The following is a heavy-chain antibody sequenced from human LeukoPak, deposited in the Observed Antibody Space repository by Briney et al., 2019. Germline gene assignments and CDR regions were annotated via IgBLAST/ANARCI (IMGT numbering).Heavy chain of an antibody. V-gene: IGHV4-38-2*02. CDR2: IYHSGST. D-gene: IGHD3-16*02. CDR1: GYSISSGYY. Sequence: SETLSLTCTVSGYSISSGYYWGWSRQPPGEGLEWIGSIYHSGSTYYNPSLKSRVTISVDTSKNQFSLKLSSVTAADTAVYYCARVHKTSLRLGELSSYYFDYWGQGTLVTVSS. CDR3: ARVHKTSLRLGELSSYYFDY. J-gene: IGHJ4*02.